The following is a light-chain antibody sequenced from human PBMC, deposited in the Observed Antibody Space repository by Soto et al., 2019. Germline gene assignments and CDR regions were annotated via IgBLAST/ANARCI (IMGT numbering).Light chain of an antibody. Sequence: EIVMTQSPATLSESPGERATLSCSASQSVSSNLAWYQQKRGQAPRLLIYGTSTRATGIPARFSGSGSGKEFTLTISSLQSEDFAVYYCQQYNKWPLTFGGGTKVEIK. CDR1: QSVSSN. CDR2: GTS. V-gene: IGKV3-15*01. J-gene: IGKJ4*01. CDR3: QQYNKWPLT.